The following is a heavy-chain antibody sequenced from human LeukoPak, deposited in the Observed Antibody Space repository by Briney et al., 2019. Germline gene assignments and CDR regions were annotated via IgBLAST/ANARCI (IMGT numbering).Heavy chain of an antibody. J-gene: IGHJ4*02. D-gene: IGHD3-16*01. CDR3: ASGGRPNYFEN. V-gene: IGHV3-33*01. Sequence: GGSLRLSCVASGFTFSSYGMHWVRQAPGKGLEWVAVIWYDGSNKYYADSVKGRFTISRDNSNDTLYLQMNSLGAEDTAVYYCASGGRPNYFENWGQGTLVTVSS. CDR1: GFTFSSYG. CDR2: IWYDGSNK.